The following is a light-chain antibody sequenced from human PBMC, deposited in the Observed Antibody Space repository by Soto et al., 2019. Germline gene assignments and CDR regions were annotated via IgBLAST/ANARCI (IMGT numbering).Light chain of an antibody. J-gene: IGLJ2*01. Sequence: QSVLTQPPSASGSPGQSVTISCTGTSSDVGSYNYVSWYQQHPGKVPKVIIYEVSKRPSGVPDRFSGSKSGNTASLTVSGLQAEDEADYYCSSYAGSNNLVVFGGGTQLTVL. CDR2: EVS. CDR3: SSYAGSNNLVV. V-gene: IGLV2-8*01. CDR1: SSDVGSYNY.